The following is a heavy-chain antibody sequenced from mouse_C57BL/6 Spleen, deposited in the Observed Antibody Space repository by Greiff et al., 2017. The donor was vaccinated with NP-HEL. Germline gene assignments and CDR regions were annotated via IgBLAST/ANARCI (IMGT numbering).Heavy chain of an antibody. J-gene: IGHJ2*01. CDR1: GYAFSSSW. CDR3: ARSLGYGSSLFDY. D-gene: IGHD1-1*01. Sequence: QVQLQQSGPELVKPGASVKISCKASGYAFSSSWMNWVKQRPGKGLEWIGRIYPGDGDTNYNGKFKGKATLTADKSSSTAYMQLSSLTSEDSAVYFCARSLGYGSSLFDYWGQGTTLTGSS. CDR2: IYPGDGDT. V-gene: IGHV1-82*01.